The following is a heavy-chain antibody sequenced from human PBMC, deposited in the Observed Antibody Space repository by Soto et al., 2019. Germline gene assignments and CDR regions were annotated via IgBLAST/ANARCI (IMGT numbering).Heavy chain of an antibody. CDR2: IWYDGNKK. J-gene: IGHJ4*02. CDR1: GFTFSSYG. D-gene: IGHD3-22*01. Sequence: QVHLVESGGGVVQPGRSLRLSCAASGFTFSSYGMHWVRQAPGKGLEWVAVIWYDGNKKYYGDSVRGRFTISRDNSKNTLYLEMNSLRAEDTAVYYCVVDTSGLLDYWGQGTLVTFSS. V-gene: IGHV3-33*03. CDR3: VVDTSGLLDY.